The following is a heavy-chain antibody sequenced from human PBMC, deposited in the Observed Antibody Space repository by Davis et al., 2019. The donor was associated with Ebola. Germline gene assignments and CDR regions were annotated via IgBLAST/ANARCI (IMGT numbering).Heavy chain of an antibody. Sequence: ASVKVSCKASGYTFTSYGISWVRQAPGQGLEWMGIINPSGGSTSYAQKFQGRVTMTRDTSTSTVYMELSSLRSEDTAVYYCARGSYYYGMDVWGQGTTVTVSS. CDR3: ARGSYYYGMDV. J-gene: IGHJ6*02. CDR2: INPSGGST. CDR1: GYTFTSYG. V-gene: IGHV1-46*01.